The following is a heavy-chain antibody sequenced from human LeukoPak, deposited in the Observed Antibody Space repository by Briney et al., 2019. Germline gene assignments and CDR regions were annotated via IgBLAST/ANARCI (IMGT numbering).Heavy chain of an antibody. CDR2: IKSKTDGGTT. J-gene: IGHJ3*02. CDR1: GFTFSNAW. CDR3: TTDLIVVVRLGAFDI. Sequence: GGSLRLSCAASGFTFSNAWMSWVRQAPGKGLEWVGRIKSKTDGGTTDYAAPVKGRFTISRDDSKNTLYLQMNSLKTEDTAVYYCTTDLIVVVRLGAFDIWGQGTMVTASS. D-gene: IGHD2-2*01. V-gene: IGHV3-15*01.